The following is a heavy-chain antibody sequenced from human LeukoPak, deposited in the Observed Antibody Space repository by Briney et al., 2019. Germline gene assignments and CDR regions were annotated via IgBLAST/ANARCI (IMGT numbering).Heavy chain of an antibody. D-gene: IGHD3-22*01. CDR2: IYCSGST. J-gene: IGHJ4*02. Sequence: PSETLSLTCTVSGGSMSSYYWSWIRQPPGKGLEWIGYIYCSGSTNYNPSLKSRVTISVDTSKNQFSLNLSSVTAADTAVYYCARSGYCYDSLDYWGQGTLVTVSS. CDR1: GGSMSSYY. CDR3: ARSGYCYDSLDY. V-gene: IGHV4-59*08.